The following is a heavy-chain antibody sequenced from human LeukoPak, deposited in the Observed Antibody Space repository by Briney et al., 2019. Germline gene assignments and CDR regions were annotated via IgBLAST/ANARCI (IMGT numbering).Heavy chain of an antibody. D-gene: IGHD6-13*01. CDR2: IYPGDSDT. CDR3: ARPSSGTWYGVFDF. V-gene: IGHV5-51*01. CDR1: GYSFTNYW. Sequence: GESLKISCKGPGYSFTNYWIGWVRQMPGKGLEWMGIIYPGDSDTRFSPSFQGQVTISADKSISTAYLQWSSLKASDTAMYYCARPSSGTWYGVFDFWGQGTLVTVSS. J-gene: IGHJ4*02.